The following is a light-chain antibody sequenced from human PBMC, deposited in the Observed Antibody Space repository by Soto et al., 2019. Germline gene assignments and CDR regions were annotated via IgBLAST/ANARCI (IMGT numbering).Light chain of an antibody. J-gene: IGKJ1*01. V-gene: IGKV3-20*01. Sequence: EIVLTQSPGTLSLSPGERATLSCRASQSVSSSYLAWYQQKPGQAPRLLIYGASSRPTGIPYRFSGSGSGTDFTLTISRLEPEDFAVYYCQQYGSSFRTFGQGTKVEIK. CDR3: QQYGSSFRT. CDR1: QSVSSSY. CDR2: GAS.